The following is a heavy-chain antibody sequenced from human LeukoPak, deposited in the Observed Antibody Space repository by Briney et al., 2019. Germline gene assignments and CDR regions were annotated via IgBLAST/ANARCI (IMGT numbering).Heavy chain of an antibody. Sequence: SETLSLTRTVSGGSISSSSYYWGWIRQPPGKGLEWIGSVYYRGSTYYNPSLKSRVTISVDTSKNQFSLRLSSVTAADTAVYYCARGISTVTMGEIGFWGQGTLVTVSS. CDR2: VYYRGST. J-gene: IGHJ4*02. D-gene: IGHD4-17*01. V-gene: IGHV4-39*07. CDR1: GGSISSSSYY. CDR3: ARGISTVTMGEIGF.